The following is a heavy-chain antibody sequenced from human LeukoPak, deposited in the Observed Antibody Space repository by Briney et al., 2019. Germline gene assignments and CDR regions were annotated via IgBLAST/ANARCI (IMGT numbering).Heavy chain of an antibody. J-gene: IGHJ4*02. D-gene: IGHD6-13*01. Sequence: SETLSLTCTVSGGSISSSSYYWGWIRQPPGKELEWIGSFYYSGSTYYNPSLKSRVTISVDTSKNQFSLKLSSVTAADTAVYYCARIYSSSWFHFDYWGQGTLVTVSS. CDR2: FYYSGST. CDR3: ARIYSSSWFHFDY. CDR1: GGSISSSSYY. V-gene: IGHV4-39*01.